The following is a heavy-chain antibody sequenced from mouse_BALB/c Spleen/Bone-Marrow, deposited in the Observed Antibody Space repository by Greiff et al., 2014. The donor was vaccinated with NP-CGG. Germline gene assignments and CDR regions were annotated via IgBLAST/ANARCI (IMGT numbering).Heavy chain of an antibody. Sequence: EVQLQQSGAELVKPGASVKLSCTASGFNIKDTYLPWVKQRPEQGLDWIGRIDPASGNTKYDPKFQGKATITAATSSNTAYLQLSSLTSEDTAVYYCASYRYGWYFDVWGAGTTVTVSS. V-gene: IGHV14-3*02. CDR1: GFNIKDTY. CDR3: ASYRYGWYFDV. J-gene: IGHJ1*01. D-gene: IGHD2-14*01. CDR2: IDPASGNT.